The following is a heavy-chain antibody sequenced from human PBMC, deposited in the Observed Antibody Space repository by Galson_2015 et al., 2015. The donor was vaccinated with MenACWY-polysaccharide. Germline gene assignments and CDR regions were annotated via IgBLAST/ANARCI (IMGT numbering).Heavy chain of an antibody. Sequence: SLRLSCAASGFTFSSYSMNWVRQDPGKGLKWVSGISSSGIYTYYADSVKGRFTISRDNSRNTLYLQMNSLRVEDTAVYYCVKSGLGDLGTSMVRGVDYWGRGTLVTVSS. CDR3: VKSGLGDLGTSMVRGVDY. CDR1: GFTFSSYS. V-gene: IGHV3-23*01. J-gene: IGHJ4*02. D-gene: IGHD3-10*01. CDR2: ISSSGIYT.